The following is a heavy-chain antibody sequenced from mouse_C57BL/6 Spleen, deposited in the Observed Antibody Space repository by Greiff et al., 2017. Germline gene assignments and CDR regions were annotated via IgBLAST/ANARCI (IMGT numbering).Heavy chain of an antibody. D-gene: IGHD2-3*01. J-gene: IGHJ3*01. V-gene: IGHV1-66*01. Sequence: VQLQQSGPELVKPGASVKISCKASGYSFTSYYIHWVKQRPGQGLEWIGWIYPGSGNTKYNEKFKGKATLTADTSSSTAYMQLSSLTSEDSAVYYCARAGGYYPAWFAYWGQGTLVTVSA. CDR1: GYSFTSYY. CDR2: IYPGSGNT. CDR3: ARAGGYYPAWFAY.